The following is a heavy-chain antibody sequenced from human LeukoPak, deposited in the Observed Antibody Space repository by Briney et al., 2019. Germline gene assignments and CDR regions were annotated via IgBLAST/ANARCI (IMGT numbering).Heavy chain of an antibody. J-gene: IGHJ4*02. V-gene: IGHV3-23*01. CDR1: GFTFSSHA. CDR3: ANEIRPNDY. CDR2: ISISGDTT. D-gene: IGHD4-17*01. Sequence: GGSLRLSCGASGFTFSSHAMAWVRQAPGKGLEWVSAISISGDTTYYADAVKGRFTISRDNSKNTVYLQMNSLRAEDTAVYYCANEIRPNDYWGQGTLVTVST.